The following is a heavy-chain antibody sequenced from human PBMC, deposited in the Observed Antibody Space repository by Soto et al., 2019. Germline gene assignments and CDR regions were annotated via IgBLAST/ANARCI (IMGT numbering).Heavy chain of an antibody. CDR1: GGSVRTGSYH. D-gene: IGHD7-27*01. V-gene: IGHV4-61*01. CDR2: IPNNGSP. J-gene: IGHJ4*02. Sequence: PSETLSLTCMVSGGSVRTGSYHWSWIRQPPGKGLEWIGFIPNNGSPDYNPSLKSRVVVSIDRSKNQFSLKVNSVTAADKAVYFCARIGWGGDSWGQGILATVSS. CDR3: ARIGWGGDS.